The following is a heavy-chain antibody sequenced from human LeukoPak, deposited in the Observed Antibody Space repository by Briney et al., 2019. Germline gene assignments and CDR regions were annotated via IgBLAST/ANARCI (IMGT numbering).Heavy chain of an antibody. D-gene: IGHD3-22*01. V-gene: IGHV1-2*06. CDR2: INPNSGGT. J-gene: IGHJ6*02. CDR1: GYTFTGYY. Sequence: ASLKVSCKASGYTFTGYYMHWVRQAPGQGLEWMGRINPNSGGTNYAQKCQGRVTMTRDTSISTAYMELSRLRSDDTAVYYCARNVVITYYYYYYGMDVWGQGTTVTVSS. CDR3: ARNVVITYYYYYYGMDV.